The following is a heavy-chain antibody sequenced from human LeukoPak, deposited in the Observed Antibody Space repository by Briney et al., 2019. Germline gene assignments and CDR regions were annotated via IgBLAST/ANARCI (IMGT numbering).Heavy chain of an antibody. CDR3: AGGYSDDYGDFYVFNP. V-gene: IGHV4-59*01. CDR1: GGSISSYY. J-gene: IGHJ5*02. CDR2: IYYSGST. D-gene: IGHD4-17*01. Sequence: SETLSLTCTVSGGSISSYYWSWIQQPPGKGLEWIGYIYYSGSTNYNPSLKSRVTISVDTSKNQFSLKLSSVTAADTAVYYCAGGYSDDYGDFYVFNPWGQGTLVTVSS.